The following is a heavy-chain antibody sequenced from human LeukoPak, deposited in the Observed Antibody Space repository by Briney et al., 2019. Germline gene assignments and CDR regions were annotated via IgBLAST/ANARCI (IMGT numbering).Heavy chain of an antibody. V-gene: IGHV4-39*01. J-gene: IGHJ3*02. D-gene: IGHD6-19*01. CDR3: ARPAVAGPYAFDI. CDR1: GGSFSSYY. Sequence: SETLSLTCAVYGGSFSSYYWGWIRQPPGKGLEWIGSIYYSGSTYYNPSLKSRVTMSVDTSKNQFSLKLSSVTAADTAVYYCARPAVAGPYAFDIWGQGTMVTVSS. CDR2: IYYSGST.